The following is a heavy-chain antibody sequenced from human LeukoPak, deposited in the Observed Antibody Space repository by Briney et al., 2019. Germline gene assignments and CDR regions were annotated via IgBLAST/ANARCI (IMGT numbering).Heavy chain of an antibody. D-gene: IGHD7-27*01. V-gene: IGHV3-21*04. J-gene: IGHJ4*02. CDR2: ISSSTSYI. CDR1: GFTFSSYS. CDR3: AKTGGPWD. Sequence: GGSLRLSCAASGFTFSSYSMNWIRQAPGKGLEWVSSISSSTSYIYYADSVKGRFTISKDNAKNSLYLQMNSLRAEDTAVYYCAKTGGPWDWGQGTLVTVSS.